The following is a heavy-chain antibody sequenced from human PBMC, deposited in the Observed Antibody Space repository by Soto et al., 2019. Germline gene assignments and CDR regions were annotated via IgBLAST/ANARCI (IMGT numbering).Heavy chain of an antibody. Sequence: GASVKVSCKASGYTFTSYYMHWVRQAPGQGLEWMGIINPSGGSTSYAQKFQGRVTMTRDTSTSTVYMELSSLRSEDTAVYYCAREATYYYGSSGYHKNYYYYYGMDVWGQGTTVTVSS. D-gene: IGHD3-22*01. CDR3: AREATYYYGSSGYHKNYYYYYGMDV. CDR1: GYTFTSYY. V-gene: IGHV1-46*01. J-gene: IGHJ6*02. CDR2: INPSGGST.